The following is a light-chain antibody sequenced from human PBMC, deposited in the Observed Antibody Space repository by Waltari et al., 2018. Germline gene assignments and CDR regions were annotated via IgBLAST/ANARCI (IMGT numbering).Light chain of an antibody. J-gene: IGKJ3*01. CDR1: QSVSSY. Sequence: EIVLTQSPATLSLSPGERATLSCRASQSVSSYLVWYQQKPGQTPRLLIYGASNRATGIPARFSGSGSGTDFTLTISSLESEDFAVYYCHQRSNWPLTFGPGTKVDIK. V-gene: IGKV3-11*01. CDR3: HQRSNWPLT. CDR2: GAS.